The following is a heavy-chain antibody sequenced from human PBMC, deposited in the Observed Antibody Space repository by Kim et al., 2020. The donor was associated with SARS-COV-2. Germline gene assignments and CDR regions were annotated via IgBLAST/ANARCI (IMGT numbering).Heavy chain of an antibody. CDR1: GGSFSGYY. D-gene: IGHD2-21*02. CDR3: ARDDCYFCKWRGRYYGMDV. CDR2: INHSGST. V-gene: IGHV4-34*01. Sequence: SETLSLTCAVYGGSFSGYYWSWIRQPPGKGLEWIGEINHSGSTNYNPSLKSRVTISVDTSKNQFSLKLSSVTAAATAVYYCARDDCYFCKWRGRYYGMDVWGQGTTVTVSS. J-gene: IGHJ6*02.